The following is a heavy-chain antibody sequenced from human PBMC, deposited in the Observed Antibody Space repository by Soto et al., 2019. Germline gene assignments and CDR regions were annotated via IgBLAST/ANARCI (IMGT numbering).Heavy chain of an antibody. CDR3: ARGESRSYKY. Sequence: GASVKVSSKASGYSLTSYALSSLRQAPGQGLEWMGWISAYNGNTNYAQKLQGRVTMTTDTSTSTAYMELRSLRSDDTAVYYCARGESRSYKYWGQGNLVT. V-gene: IGHV1-18*01. D-gene: IGHD1-20*01. CDR2: ISAYNGNT. J-gene: IGHJ4*02. CDR1: GYSLTSYA.